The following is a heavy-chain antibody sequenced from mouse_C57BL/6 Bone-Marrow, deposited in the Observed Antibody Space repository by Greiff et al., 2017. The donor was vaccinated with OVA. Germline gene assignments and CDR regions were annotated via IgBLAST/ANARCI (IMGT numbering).Heavy chain of an antibody. CDR1: GFTFSDYG. Sequence: DVMLVESGGGLVKPGGSLKLSCAASGFTFSDYGMHWVRQAPEKGLEWVAYISSGSSTIYYADTVKGRFTISRDNAKNTLFLQMTSLRSEDTAMYYCAREFGGNYYGSRGWYFDVWGTGTTVTVSS. D-gene: IGHD1-1*01. CDR2: ISSGSSTI. CDR3: AREFGGNYYGSRGWYFDV. V-gene: IGHV5-17*01. J-gene: IGHJ1*03.